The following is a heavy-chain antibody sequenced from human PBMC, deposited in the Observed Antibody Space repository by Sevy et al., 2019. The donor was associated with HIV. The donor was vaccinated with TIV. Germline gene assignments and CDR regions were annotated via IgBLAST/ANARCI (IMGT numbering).Heavy chain of an antibody. J-gene: IGHJ5*01. Sequence: GGSLRLSCAASGFTFSDYYMAWIRQAPGKGLEWVSYISTSGRSIYYAHSVKGRFTISRDNAKNSLYLQMNSLRAEDTAIYYCARDRYTRSWFDSWGQGTLVTVSS. CDR1: GFTFSDYY. CDR2: ISTSGRSI. V-gene: IGHV3-11*01. CDR3: ARDRYTRSWFDS. D-gene: IGHD2-2*02.